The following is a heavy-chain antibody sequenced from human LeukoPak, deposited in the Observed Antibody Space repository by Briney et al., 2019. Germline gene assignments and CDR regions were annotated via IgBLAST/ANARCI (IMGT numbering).Heavy chain of an antibody. Sequence: GASVKVSCKASGYTFTSYYMHWVRQAPGQGLEWMGIINPSGGSTSYAQKFQGRVTMTRDMSTSTVNMELSSLRSEDTAVHYCARAQGSYYHYYMDVWGKGTTVTVSS. CDR2: INPSGGST. CDR3: ARAQGSYYHYYMDV. V-gene: IGHV1-46*01. CDR1: GYTFTSYY. J-gene: IGHJ6*03. D-gene: IGHD1-26*01.